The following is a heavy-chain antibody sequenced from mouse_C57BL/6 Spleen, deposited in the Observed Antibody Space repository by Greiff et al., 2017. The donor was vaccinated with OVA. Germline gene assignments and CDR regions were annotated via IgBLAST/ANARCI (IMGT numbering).Heavy chain of an antibody. J-gene: IGHJ1*03. CDR1: GFTFTDYY. CDR2: IRNKANGYTT. V-gene: IGHV7-3*01. Sequence: EVHLVESGGGLVQPGGSLSLSCAASGFTFTDYYMSWVRQPPGKALEWLGFIRNKANGYTTEYSASVKGRFTISRDNSQSILDLQMNALRAEDSATYYCARYRRYFDVWGTGTTVTVSS. CDR3: ARYRRYFDV.